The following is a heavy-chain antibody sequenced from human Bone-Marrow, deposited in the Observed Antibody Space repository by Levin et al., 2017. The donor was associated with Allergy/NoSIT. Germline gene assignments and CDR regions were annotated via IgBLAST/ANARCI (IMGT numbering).Heavy chain of an antibody. CDR3: VRGGWYYYEPGDH. J-gene: IGHJ4*02. CDR1: GITFSNYV. Sequence: PGGSLRLSCAASGITFSNYVVHWVRQAPGKGLEWVAVISYDGGNKYYADSVKGRFTISRDNSKNTLYLQMNSLRDEDTAVYHCVRGGWYYYEPGDHWGQGTLVTVSS. CDR2: ISYDGGNK. D-gene: IGHD3-22*01. V-gene: IGHV3-30-3*01.